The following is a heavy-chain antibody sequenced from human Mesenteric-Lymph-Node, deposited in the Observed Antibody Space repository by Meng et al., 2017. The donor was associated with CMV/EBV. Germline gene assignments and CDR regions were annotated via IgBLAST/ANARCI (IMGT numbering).Heavy chain of an antibody. V-gene: IGHV1-2*02. D-gene: IGHD3-9*01. CDR3: ARGNFDWQHPPDY. CDR2: IDPDSDDT. J-gene: IGHJ4*02. CDR1: AYRFTGYF. Sequence: ASVKVSCKASAYRFTGYFIHWVRQAPGQRLEWMGSIDPDSDDTYYAQKFQGRVTMTRDTSISTAFMELRSLRSDDTAVYYCARGNFDWQHPPDYWGQGTLVTVSS.